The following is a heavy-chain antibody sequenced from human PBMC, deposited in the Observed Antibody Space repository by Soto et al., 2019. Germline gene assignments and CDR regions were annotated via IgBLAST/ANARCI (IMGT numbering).Heavy chain of an antibody. J-gene: IGHJ5*02. Sequence: SLRLSCAASGFTVSSNYMGWVLQAPGKGLEWVSVIYSGGSTYYADSVKGRFTISRDNSKNTLYLQMNSLRAEDTAVYYCARYYCCGGSSDHNWFDAWGQGTLVTVSS. D-gene: IGHD2-15*01. CDR3: ARYYCCGGSSDHNWFDA. CDR1: GFTVSSNY. V-gene: IGHV3-66*01. CDR2: IYSGGST.